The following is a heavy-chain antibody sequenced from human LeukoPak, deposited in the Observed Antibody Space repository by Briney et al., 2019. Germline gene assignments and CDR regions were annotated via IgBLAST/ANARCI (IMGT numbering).Heavy chain of an antibody. D-gene: IGHD6-13*01. V-gene: IGHV1-2*02. CDR3: ARDPDSIGSSSYMDV. J-gene: IGHJ6*03. Sequence: ASVKVSCKASGYTFTGYYMHWVRQAPGQGLEWMGWINPNSGGTNYAQKFQGRVTMTRDTSISTAYMELSRLRSDDTAVYYCARDPDSIGSSSYMDVWGKGTTVTIPS. CDR2: INPNSGGT. CDR1: GYTFTGYY.